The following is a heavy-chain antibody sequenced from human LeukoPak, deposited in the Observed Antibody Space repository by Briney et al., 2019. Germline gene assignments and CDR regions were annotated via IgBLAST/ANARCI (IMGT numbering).Heavy chain of an antibody. V-gene: IGHV3-30*03. CDR1: GFTFNNFG. CDR2: ISYDGSNK. J-gene: IGHJ1*01. CDR3: ARDGRYFDWSSNTFQH. Sequence: GGSLRLSCAASGFTFNNFGMHWVRQAPGKGLEWVAVISYDGSNKYYADSVKGRFTISRDNSKNTLYLQMNSLRAEDTAVYYCARDGRYFDWSSNTFQHWGQGTLVTVSS. D-gene: IGHD3-9*01.